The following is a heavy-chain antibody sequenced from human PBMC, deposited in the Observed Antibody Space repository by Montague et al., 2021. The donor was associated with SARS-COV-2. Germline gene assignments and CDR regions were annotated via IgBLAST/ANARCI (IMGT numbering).Heavy chain of an antibody. CDR2: IYYNGST. J-gene: IGHJ3*02. D-gene: IGHD3-3*01. CDR3: AGHSGRDTIFGVVIIFDAFDI. V-gene: IGHV4-59*08. Sequence: SETLSLTCTVSGDSISNYYWNWIRQPPGKGLEWIGYIYYNGSTNYKPSLKSRVTISVDTSKNQLSLKVRSVTAADTAVYYCAGHSGRDTIFGVVIIFDAFDIWGQGTMVTGSS. CDR1: GDSISNYY.